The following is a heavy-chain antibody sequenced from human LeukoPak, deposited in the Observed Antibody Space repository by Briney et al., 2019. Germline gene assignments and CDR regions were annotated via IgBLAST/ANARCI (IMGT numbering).Heavy chain of an antibody. D-gene: IGHD1-26*01. Sequence: GASVKVSCKASGYTFTSYYMHWVRQAPGQGLEWMGVINPSGGSTSYTQKFQGRVTVTRDTSTSTVYMELGSLRSEDTAVYYCARVGVGGRYYFDYWGQGTLVIVSA. CDR1: GYTFTSYY. V-gene: IGHV1-46*01. J-gene: IGHJ4*02. CDR2: INPSGGST. CDR3: ARVGVGGRYYFDY.